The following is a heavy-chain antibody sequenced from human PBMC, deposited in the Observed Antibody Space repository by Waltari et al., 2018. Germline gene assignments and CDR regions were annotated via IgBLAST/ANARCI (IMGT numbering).Heavy chain of an antibody. Sequence: QVQLVQSGAEVKKPGASVKVSCKASGYTFTGYYMHWVRQARGQGLEWMGWINPNSGGTNYAQKFQGRVTMTRDTSISTAYMELSRLRSDDTAVYYCARDICSGGSCYPRGWFDPWGQGTLVTVSS. CDR1: GYTFTGYY. D-gene: IGHD2-15*01. CDR3: ARDICSGGSCYPRGWFDP. V-gene: IGHV1-2*02. CDR2: INPNSGGT. J-gene: IGHJ5*02.